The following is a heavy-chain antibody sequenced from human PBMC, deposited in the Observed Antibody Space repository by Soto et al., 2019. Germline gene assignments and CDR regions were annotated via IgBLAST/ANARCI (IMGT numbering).Heavy chain of an antibody. Sequence: EVQLLESGGGLVQPGGSLRLSCAASGFRFSTYAMNWVRQAPGKGLEWVSVIIGSGGSTSYADSVKGRFTISRDNSKNTLYLQMDSLRVDDTAIYYCAKESLEGAGGLDYWGRGTLVTVSS. J-gene: IGHJ4*02. CDR2: IIGSGGST. D-gene: IGHD3-10*01. CDR3: AKESLEGAGGLDY. V-gene: IGHV3-23*01. CDR1: GFRFSTYA.